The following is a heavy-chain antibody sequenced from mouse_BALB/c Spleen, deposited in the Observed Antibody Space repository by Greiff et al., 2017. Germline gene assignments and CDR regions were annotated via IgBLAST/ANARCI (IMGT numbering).Heavy chain of an antibody. V-gene: IGHV5-17*02. J-gene: IGHJ4*01. Sequence: DVMLVESGGGLVQPGGSRKLSCAASGFTFSSFGMHWVRQAPEKGLEWVAYISSGSSTIYYADTVKGRFTISRDNPKNTLFLQMTSLRSEDTAMYYCARDVPYAMDYWGQGTSVTVSS. CDR2: ISSGSSTI. CDR3: ARDVPYAMDY. CDR1: GFTFSSFG.